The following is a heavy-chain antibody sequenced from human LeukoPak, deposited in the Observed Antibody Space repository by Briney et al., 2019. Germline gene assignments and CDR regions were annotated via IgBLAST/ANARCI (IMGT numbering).Heavy chain of an antibody. J-gene: IGHJ4*02. CDR2: ISSSSNYI. CDR3: ARDRITIFGVVES. V-gene: IGHV3-21*01. CDR1: GFTFPSYT. D-gene: IGHD3-3*01. Sequence: GGSLRLSCAASGFTFPSYTMNWVRQAPGKGLAWVSSISSSSNYIYYADSVKGRFTISRDNAKNSLYLQMNSLRAEDTAVYYCARDRITIFGVVESWGQGTLVTVSS.